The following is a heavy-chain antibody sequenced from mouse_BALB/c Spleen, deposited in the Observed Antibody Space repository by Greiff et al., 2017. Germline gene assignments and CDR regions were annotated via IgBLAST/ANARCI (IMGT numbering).Heavy chain of an antibody. J-gene: IGHJ1*01. Sequence: QVQLQQPGAELVKPGASVKLSCKASGYTFTSYWMHWVKQRPGQGLEWIGEINPSNGRTNYNEKFKSKATLTVDKSSSTAYMQLSSLTSEDSAVYYCARWLLLYFDVWGAGTTVTVSS. D-gene: IGHD2-3*01. CDR3: ARWLLLYFDV. CDR1: GYTFTSYW. CDR2: INPSNGRT. V-gene: IGHV1S81*02.